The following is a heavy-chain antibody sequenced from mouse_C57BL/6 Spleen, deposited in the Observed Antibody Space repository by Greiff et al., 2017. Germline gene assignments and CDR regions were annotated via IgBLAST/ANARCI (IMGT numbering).Heavy chain of an antibody. CDR3: ERGGGGGAWFAY. CDR2: IDPSDSYT. V-gene: IGHV1-69*01. CDR1: GYTFTSYW. Sequence: VQLQQSGAELVMPGASVKLSCKASGYTFTSYWMHWVKQRPGQGLEWIGEIDPSDSYTNYNQKFKGKSTLTVDKSSSTAYMQLSRRTSEDSAVYDCERGGGGGAWFAYWGQGTLVTVSA. J-gene: IGHJ3*01.